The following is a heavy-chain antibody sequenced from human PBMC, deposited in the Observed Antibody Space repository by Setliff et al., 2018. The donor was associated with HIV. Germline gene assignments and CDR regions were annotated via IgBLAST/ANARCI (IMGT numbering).Heavy chain of an antibody. D-gene: IGHD3-22*01. Sequence: ASVKVSCKASGYTFTSYGISWVRQAPGQGLEWMGWISAYNGNTNYAHNFQGRVTMTTDTTTNTAYLEVRSLRSDDTAVYYCARRPDGSGSYYYLEYWGQGTLVTVSS. CDR3: ARRPDGSGSYYYLEY. J-gene: IGHJ4*02. CDR1: GYTFTSYG. CDR2: ISAYNGNT. V-gene: IGHV1-18*01.